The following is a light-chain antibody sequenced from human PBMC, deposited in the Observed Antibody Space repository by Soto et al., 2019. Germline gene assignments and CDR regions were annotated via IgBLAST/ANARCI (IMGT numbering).Light chain of an antibody. J-gene: IGKJ3*01. CDR3: QQANTFPPT. CDR2: AAS. V-gene: IGKV1D-12*01. Sequence: IQMTQSPASVSASVGDRVTITCRASQGLNTWLAWYQHKPGQAPKLLIHAASTLQSGVPSRFRGSGFGTDLTLTISSLQPEDFATYYCQQANTFPPTFGPGTKVDIK. CDR1: QGLNTW.